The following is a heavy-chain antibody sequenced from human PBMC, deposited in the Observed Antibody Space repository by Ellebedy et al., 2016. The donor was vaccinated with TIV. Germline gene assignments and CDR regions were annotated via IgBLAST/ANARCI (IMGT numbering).Heavy chain of an antibody. CDR3: ARVRFSPGWFDP. V-gene: IGHV4-4*07. CDR1: GGSINNYY. CDR2: LYTGGIA. Sequence: PSETLSLTCTVSGGSINNYYWNWIRQPAGKGLEWIGRLYTGGIAPYNPSLTGRVTNPVDTSKNQVSLKLNSVTAADTAVYYCARVRFSPGWFDPWGQGTLVTVSS. J-gene: IGHJ5*02.